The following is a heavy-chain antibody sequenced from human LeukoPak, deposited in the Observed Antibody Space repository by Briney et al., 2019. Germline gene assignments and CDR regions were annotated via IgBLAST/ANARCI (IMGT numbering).Heavy chain of an antibody. Sequence: KPSETLSLTCTVSGGSISSYYWSWIRQPPGKGLEWIGYIYYSGSTNYNPSLKSRVTISVDTSKNQFSLKLRSVTAADTAVYYCARDLDSSGWYGYWGQGTLVTVSS. D-gene: IGHD6-19*01. J-gene: IGHJ4*02. CDR3: ARDLDSSGWYGY. CDR1: GGSISSYY. V-gene: IGHV4-59*01. CDR2: IYYSGST.